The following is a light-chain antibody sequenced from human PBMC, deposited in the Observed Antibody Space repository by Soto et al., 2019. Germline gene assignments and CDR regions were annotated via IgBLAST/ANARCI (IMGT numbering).Light chain of an antibody. Sequence: EIVLTQSPGTLSLSPGERATLSCRASQSVSSSYLAWYQQKPGQAPRLLIHGASSRATGIPDRFSGSGSGTDFTLSISSLEPEDFAVYYCQQYGSSRGFTFGPGTKVDIK. CDR3: QQYGSSRGFT. V-gene: IGKV3-20*01. CDR1: QSVSSSY. CDR2: GAS. J-gene: IGKJ3*01.